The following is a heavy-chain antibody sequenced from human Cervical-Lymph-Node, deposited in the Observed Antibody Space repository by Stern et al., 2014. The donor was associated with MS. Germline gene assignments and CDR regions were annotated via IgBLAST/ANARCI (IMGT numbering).Heavy chain of an antibody. CDR1: GDTFSTHA. Sequence: QLVQSGAEVKKPGSSVKVSCKASGDTFSTHAISWVRQAPGQGLERMGRIIPILDTTDHAQKLQGSITIDADESTSTAYMELSSLTPDDTAVYYCAREKSDCSGGSCFSSLDYWGQGTLVTVSS. D-gene: IGHD2-15*01. J-gene: IGHJ4*02. CDR2: IIPILDTT. V-gene: IGHV1-69*11. CDR3: AREKSDCSGGSCFSSLDY.